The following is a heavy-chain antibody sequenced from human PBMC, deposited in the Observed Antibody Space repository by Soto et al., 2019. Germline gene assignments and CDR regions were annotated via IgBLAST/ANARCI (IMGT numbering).Heavy chain of an antibody. Sequence: QVQLVQSGAEVTKPGSSVKVSCTASGGTFSSYAISWVRQAPGQGLEWMGGIIPIFGTANYAQKFQGRVTITADESTSTAYMELSSLRAEDTAVYYCAREDGDPHGDWFDPWGQGTLVTVSS. CDR1: GGTFSSYA. D-gene: IGHD3-10*01. V-gene: IGHV1-69*01. J-gene: IGHJ5*02. CDR3: AREDGDPHGDWFDP. CDR2: IIPIFGTA.